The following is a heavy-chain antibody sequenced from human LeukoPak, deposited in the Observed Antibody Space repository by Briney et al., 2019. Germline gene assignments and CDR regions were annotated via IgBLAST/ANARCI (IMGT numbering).Heavy chain of an antibody. J-gene: IGHJ4*02. Sequence: ASVKVSCKASGGTFSSYAISWVRQAPGQGLEWMGRIIPILGIANYAQKFQGRVTITADKSTSTAYMELSSLRSEDTAVYYCARDSRPSIAAAGDFDYWGQGTLVTVSS. V-gene: IGHV1-69*04. CDR2: IIPILGIA. CDR3: ARDSRPSIAAAGDFDY. CDR1: GGTFSSYA. D-gene: IGHD6-13*01.